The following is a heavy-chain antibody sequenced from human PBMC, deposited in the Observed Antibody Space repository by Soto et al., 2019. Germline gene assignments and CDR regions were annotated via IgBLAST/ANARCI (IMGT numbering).Heavy chain of an antibody. V-gene: IGHV3-15*07. Sequence: EVQLEESGGGLVKPGGSLRLSCAASGFTLSDAWMIWVRQAPGKGLEWVGRIKNKREAGTTEYAAPVKGIFTISRDDSEISLFLPMDSLKTEDTAVYFCTTEDGYSGSHWGLSYWGQGALVTVSS. CDR2: IKNKREAGTT. J-gene: IGHJ4*02. D-gene: IGHD1-26*01. CDR3: TTEDGYSGSHWGLSY. CDR1: GFTLSDAW.